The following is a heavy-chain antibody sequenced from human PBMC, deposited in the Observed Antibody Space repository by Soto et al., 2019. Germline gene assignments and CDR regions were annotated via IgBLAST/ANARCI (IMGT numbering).Heavy chain of an antibody. CDR2: VSGSGGGT. D-gene: IGHD2-21*02. Sequence: LRLACAASGFTFNTYGMTWVRQAPGKGQEWVSTVSGSGGGTYYADSVKGRFTISRVNSKNTMYLQMSNLRAEDTAVYFCARIGPYCGGDCYPDFDFWGLGTPVSVSS. V-gene: IGHV3-23*01. J-gene: IGHJ4*02. CDR3: ARIGPYCGGDCYPDFDF. CDR1: GFTFNTYG.